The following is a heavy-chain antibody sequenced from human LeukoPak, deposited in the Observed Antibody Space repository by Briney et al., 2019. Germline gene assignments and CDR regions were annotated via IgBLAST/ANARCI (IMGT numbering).Heavy chain of an antibody. Sequence: PGGSLRLSCVASGFTFSSYSMNWVRQAPGKGLEWVSYISSSSSTIYYADSVKGRFTISRDNAKNSLYLQMNSLRAEDTAVYYCARDRWYGAYYFDYWGQGTLVTVSS. D-gene: IGHD3-10*01. CDR3: ARDRWYGAYYFDY. CDR2: ISSSSSTI. CDR1: GFTFSSYS. V-gene: IGHV3-48*01. J-gene: IGHJ4*02.